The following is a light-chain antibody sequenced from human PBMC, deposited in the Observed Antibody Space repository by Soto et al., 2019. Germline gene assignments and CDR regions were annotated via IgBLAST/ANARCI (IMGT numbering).Light chain of an antibody. V-gene: IGKV4-1*01. CDR3: QQYYTTPFT. Sequence: DIVMTQSPDSLAVSLGERATINCKSSQSVLYSSNNKRYLGWYQQKQGQPPKLLIYWASTRESGVPDRFIGSGSGTDFTLTINSLQAEDVAVYYCQQYYTTPFTFGPGTRVEIK. J-gene: IGKJ3*01. CDR1: QSVLYSSNNKRY. CDR2: WAS.